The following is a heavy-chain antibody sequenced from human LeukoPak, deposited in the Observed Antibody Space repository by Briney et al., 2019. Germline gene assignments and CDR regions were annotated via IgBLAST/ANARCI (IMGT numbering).Heavy chain of an antibody. CDR2: IYYSGST. Sequence: SETLSLTCTVSGGSISSSSYYWGWIRQPPGEGLEWIGSIYYSGSTYYNPSLKSRVTISVDTSKNQFSLKLSSVTAADTAVYYCARVHLSGRGGNWFDPWGQGTLVTVSS. V-gene: IGHV4-39*07. J-gene: IGHJ5*02. D-gene: IGHD3-9*01. CDR3: ARVHLSGRGGNWFDP. CDR1: GGSISSSSYY.